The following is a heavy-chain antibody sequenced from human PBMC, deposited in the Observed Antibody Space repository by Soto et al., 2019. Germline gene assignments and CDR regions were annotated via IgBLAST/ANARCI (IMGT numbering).Heavy chain of an antibody. D-gene: IGHD3-22*01. Sequence: GGSLRLSCAASGFTFSSYAMHWVRQAPGKGLEYVSAISSNGGSTYYADSVKGRFTISRDNSKNTLYLQMGSLRAEDMAVYYCARDLRAGDYDSSGYPGSYGMDVWGQGTTVTVSS. CDR3: ARDLRAGDYDSSGYPGSYGMDV. CDR2: ISSNGGST. CDR1: GFTFSSYA. V-gene: IGHV3-64*02. J-gene: IGHJ6*02.